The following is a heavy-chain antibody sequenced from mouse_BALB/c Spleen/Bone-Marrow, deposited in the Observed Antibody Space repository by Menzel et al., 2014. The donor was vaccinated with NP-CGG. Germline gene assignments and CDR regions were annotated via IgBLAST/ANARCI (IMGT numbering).Heavy chain of an antibody. V-gene: IGHV5-12-1*01. CDR1: GFAFSSYD. J-gene: IGHJ3*02. CDR2: ISSGGGST. CDR3: ARQILRGFGY. Sequence: EVHLVESGGGLVKPGGSLKLSCAASGFAFSSYDMSWVRQTPEKRLEWVAYISSGGGSTYYADTVKGRFTISRDNAKNTLYLQMSSLKPEDTAMYYCARQILRGFGYWGQGTPVTVSA. D-gene: IGHD1-1*01.